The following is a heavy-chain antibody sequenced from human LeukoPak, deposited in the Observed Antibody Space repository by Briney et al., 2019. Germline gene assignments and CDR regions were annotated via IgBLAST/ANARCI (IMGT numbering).Heavy chain of an antibody. V-gene: IGHV4-59*01. Sequence: SETLSLTCSASGVSISSYYWSWIRQPPGKGLEWIWHIYNSGSTNNNPSLKSGVTISVDTYKNQLSLKVSSVAAADTAVYYCARGRFYHTNWGQGTTVTVSS. D-gene: IGHD3-3*01. J-gene: IGHJ6*02. CDR2: IYNSGST. CDR1: GVSISSYY. CDR3: ARGRFYHTN.